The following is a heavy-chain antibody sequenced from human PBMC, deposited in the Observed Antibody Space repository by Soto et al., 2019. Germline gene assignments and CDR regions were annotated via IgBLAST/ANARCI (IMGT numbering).Heavy chain of an antibody. J-gene: IGHJ3*02. CDR1: GGTFSIYA. Sequence: SVKVSCKASGGTFSIYAIIGVRQSPVQGLEWMGGIIPIFGTANYAQKFQGRVTITADESTSTAYMELSSLRSEDTAVYYCASRVDSSGHHDAFDIWGQGTMVTVSS. CDR2: IIPIFGTA. V-gene: IGHV1-69*13. CDR3: ASRVDSSGHHDAFDI. D-gene: IGHD3-22*01.